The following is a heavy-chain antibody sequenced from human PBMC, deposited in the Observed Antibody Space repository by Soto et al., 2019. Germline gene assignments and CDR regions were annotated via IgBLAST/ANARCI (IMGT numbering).Heavy chain of an antibody. D-gene: IGHD2-21*02. Sequence: ASVKVSCKASGYTFTSYGISWVRQAPGQGLEWMGWINPNSGGTNYAQKFQGWVTMTRDTSISTAYMELSRLRSDDTAVYYCAIGGNSAYDAFDIWGQGTMVTVSS. CDR3: AIGGNSAYDAFDI. J-gene: IGHJ3*02. CDR2: INPNSGGT. V-gene: IGHV1-2*04. CDR1: GYTFTSYG.